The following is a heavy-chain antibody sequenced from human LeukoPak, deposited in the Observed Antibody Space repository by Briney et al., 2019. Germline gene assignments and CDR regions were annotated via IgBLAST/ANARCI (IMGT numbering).Heavy chain of an antibody. CDR3: AKAAGYCSSTTCPRSAFDI. J-gene: IGHJ3*02. Sequence: GGSLRLSCVASGFTFSNYAMNWVRQAPGKGLEWVSAISGSGDSTYDADSVRGRFTISRDNSKNTLSLQMSSLRADDTAVYYCAKAAGYCSSTTCPRSAFDIWGQGTMVTVSS. CDR1: GFTFSNYA. CDR2: ISGSGDST. V-gene: IGHV3-23*01. D-gene: IGHD2-8*01.